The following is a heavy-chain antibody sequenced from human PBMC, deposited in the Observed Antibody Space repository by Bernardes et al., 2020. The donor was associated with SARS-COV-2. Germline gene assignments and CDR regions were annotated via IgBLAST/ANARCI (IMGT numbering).Heavy chain of an antibody. CDR1: GGSISSYY. CDR3: ARASYCTNGVCYVLDY. D-gene: IGHD2-8*01. Sequence: SETLSLTCTVSGGSISSYYWSWIRQPPGKGLEWIGYIYYSGSTNYNPSLKSRVTISVDTSKNQFSLKLSSVTAADTAVYYCARASYCTNGVCYVLDYWGQGTLVTVSS. CDR2: IYYSGST. V-gene: IGHV4-59*01. J-gene: IGHJ4*02.